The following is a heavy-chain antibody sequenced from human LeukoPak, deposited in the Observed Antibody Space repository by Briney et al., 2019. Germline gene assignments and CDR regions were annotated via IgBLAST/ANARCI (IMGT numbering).Heavy chain of an antibody. J-gene: IGHJ4*02. V-gene: IGHV3-7*01. CDR1: GFTFRRSW. CDR2: IEPDARGE. Sequence: GGSLRLSCTASGFTFRRSWMAWIRQAPGKGLEWVANIEPDARGEYYVDIVKGRFTVSRDNTKNTVSLQMNSLRIEDTAVYYCARVEIRADFDFWGQGVLVTVSS. CDR3: ARVEIRADFDF.